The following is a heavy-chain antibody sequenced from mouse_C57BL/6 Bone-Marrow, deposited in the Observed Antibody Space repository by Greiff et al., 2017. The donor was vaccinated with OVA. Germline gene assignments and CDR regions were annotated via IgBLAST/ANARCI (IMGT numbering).Heavy chain of an antibody. CDR3: ARGPVLLDYFDY. J-gene: IGHJ2*01. CDR2: IDPNSGGT. V-gene: IGHV1-72*01. CDR1: GYTFTSYW. D-gene: IGHD1-1*01. Sequence: QVHVKQPGAELVKPGASVKLSCKASGYTFTSYWMHWVKQRPGRGLEWIGRIDPNSGGTKYNEKFKSKATLTVDKPSSTAYMQLSSLTSEDSAVYYCARGPVLLDYFDYWGQGTTLTVSS.